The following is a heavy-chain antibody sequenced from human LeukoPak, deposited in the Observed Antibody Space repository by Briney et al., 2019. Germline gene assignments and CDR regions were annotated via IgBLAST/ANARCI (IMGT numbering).Heavy chain of an antibody. CDR3: VRDLGSTFDF. CDR2: INSVGSTT. V-gene: IGHV3-74*01. J-gene: IGHJ4*02. Sequence: GGFLRLSCEASGFTFSSYSMHWVRQAPGKGLVWVSHINSVGSTTNYADSVKGRFTISRDNAKNTLFLQLNSLSAVDTAVYFCVRDLGSTFDFWGQRTLVTVSS. CDR1: GFTFSSYS. D-gene: IGHD1-14*01.